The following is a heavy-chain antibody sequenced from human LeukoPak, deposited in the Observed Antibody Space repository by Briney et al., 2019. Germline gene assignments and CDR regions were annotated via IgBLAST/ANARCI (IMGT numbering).Heavy chain of an antibody. D-gene: IGHD3-22*01. J-gene: IGHJ4*02. CDR3: ARDPPDDSSGYYSLDY. Sequence: GGSLRLSCAASGFTFSSYAMSWVRQAPGKGLEWVSAISGSGGSTYYADSVKGRFTISRDNSKNTLYLQMNSLRAEDTAVYYCARDPPDDSSGYYSLDYWGQGALVTVSS. CDR1: GFTFSSYA. CDR2: ISGSGGST. V-gene: IGHV3-23*01.